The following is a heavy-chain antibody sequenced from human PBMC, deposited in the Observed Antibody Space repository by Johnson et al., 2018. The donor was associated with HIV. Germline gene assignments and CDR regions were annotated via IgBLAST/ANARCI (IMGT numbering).Heavy chain of an antibody. V-gene: IGHV3-66*01. CDR3: AKTHTYGGAFDI. D-gene: IGHD5-18*01. J-gene: IGHJ3*02. CDR2: IYSGGST. CDR1: GFTVSSNY. Sequence: MQLVESGGGLVQPGRSLRLSCAASGFTVSSNYISWVRQAPGKGLEWVSVIYSGGSTYYADSVKGRFTISRDNAKNTVYLQMDSLRDEDMAVYFCAKTHTYGGAFDIWGKGQWSPSLQ.